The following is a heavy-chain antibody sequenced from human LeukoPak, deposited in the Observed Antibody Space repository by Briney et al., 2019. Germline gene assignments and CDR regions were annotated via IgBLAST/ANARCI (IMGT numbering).Heavy chain of an antibody. CDR1: GCTVSSNY. CDR3: ARIALYDDTAFYSGYYYYYYPMDV. J-gene: IGHJ6*02. V-gene: IGHV3-21*01. CDR2: ISSTGSDM. Sequence: GGSLRLSCAASGCTVSSNYMSWVRQAPGKGLEWVSSISSTGSDMYYVDSVKGRFTISRDNAKNSLFLQVNSLRAEDTAVYYCARIALYDDTAFYSGYYYYYYPMDVWGQGTTVTVSS. D-gene: IGHD3-9*01.